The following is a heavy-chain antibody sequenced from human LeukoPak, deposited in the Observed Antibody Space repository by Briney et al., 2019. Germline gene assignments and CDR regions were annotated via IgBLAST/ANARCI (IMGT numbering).Heavy chain of an antibody. CDR1: GGSISSGGYY. J-gene: IGHJ6*03. CDR3: ARDATGITIFGVGYYYYYMDV. CDR2: IYYSGST. V-gene: IGHV4-31*03. Sequence: SETLSLTCTVSGGSISSGGYYWSWIRQHPGKGLEWIGYIYYSGSTYYNPSLKGRVTISVDTSKNQFSLKLSSVTAADTAVYYCARDATGITIFGVGYYYYYMDVWGKGTTVTVSS. D-gene: IGHD3-3*01.